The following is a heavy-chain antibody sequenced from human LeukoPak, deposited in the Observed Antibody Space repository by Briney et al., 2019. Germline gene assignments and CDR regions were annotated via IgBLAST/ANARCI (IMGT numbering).Heavy chain of an antibody. J-gene: IGHJ4*02. CDR2: IRYDGSNK. Sequence: PGGSLRLSCAASGFTFSSYGMHWVRQAPGKGLEWVAFIRYDGSNKYYADSVKGRFTISRDNSKNTLYLQMNSLRAEDTAVYYCAKDLGYGDYLFDYWGRGTLVTVSS. V-gene: IGHV3-30*02. CDR1: GFTFSSYG. CDR3: AKDLGYGDYLFDY. D-gene: IGHD4-17*01.